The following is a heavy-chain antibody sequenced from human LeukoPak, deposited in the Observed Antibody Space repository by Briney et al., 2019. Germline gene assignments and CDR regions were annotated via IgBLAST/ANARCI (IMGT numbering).Heavy chain of an antibody. J-gene: IGHJ3*02. Sequence: PSETLSLTCTVSGGSISSYYWSWIRQPPGKGLEWIGYIYYSGSTNYNPSLKSRVTISVDTSKNQFSLKLSSVTAADTAVYYCARQASCVEAFDIWGQGTMVTVSS. D-gene: IGHD1-1*01. V-gene: IGHV4-59*08. CDR2: IYYSGST. CDR1: GGSISSYY. CDR3: ARQASCVEAFDI.